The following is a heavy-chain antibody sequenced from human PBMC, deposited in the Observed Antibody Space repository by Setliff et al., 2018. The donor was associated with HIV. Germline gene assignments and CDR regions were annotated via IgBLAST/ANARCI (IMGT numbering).Heavy chain of an antibody. V-gene: IGHV4-61*09. D-gene: IGHD3-3*01. CDR3: ARARDFSSGQDN. CDR1: GGSISSGTYY. CDR2: IYASGRT. J-gene: IGHJ4*02. Sequence: SETLSLTCTVSGGSISSGTYYRSWIRQPAGKGLEWLGHIYASGRTNYSPSLMSRITISVDTSRNQFSLKLSSMTAADTAIYYCARARDFSSGQDNWGQGTLVTVSS.